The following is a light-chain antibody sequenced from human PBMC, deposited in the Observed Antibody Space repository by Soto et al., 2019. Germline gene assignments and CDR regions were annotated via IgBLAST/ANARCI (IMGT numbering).Light chain of an antibody. V-gene: IGKV1-5*03. CDR3: QQYNSYSLT. CDR2: KAS. J-gene: IGKJ4*01. CDR1: QSISSW. Sequence: DIQMTQSPSTLSASVGDRVTITCRASQSISSWLAWYQQKPGKAPKFLIYKASNLEVGVPSRFSGSGSGTEFTLTISSLQPDDFATYYCQQYNSYSLTFGGGTK.